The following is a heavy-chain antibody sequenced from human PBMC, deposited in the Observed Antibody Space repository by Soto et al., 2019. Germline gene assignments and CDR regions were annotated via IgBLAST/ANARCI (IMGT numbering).Heavy chain of an antibody. CDR3: AKHWNRRLYYFDY. Sequence: PGASLKISYAASRLTFSSYAMNSLRQAPGKGLEWVSAISGSGGSTYYADSVKGRFTISRDNSKNTLYLQMNSLRAEDTAVYCCAKHWNRRLYYFDYWGQGTLVTVSS. D-gene: IGHD1-1*01. V-gene: IGHV3-23*01. CDR2: ISGSGGST. J-gene: IGHJ4*02. CDR1: RLTFSSYA.